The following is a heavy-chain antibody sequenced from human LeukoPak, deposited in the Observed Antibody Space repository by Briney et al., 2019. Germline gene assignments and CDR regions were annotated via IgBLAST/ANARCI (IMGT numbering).Heavy chain of an antibody. CDR1: GGSISSSNYY. J-gene: IGHJ4*02. D-gene: IGHD6-19*01. CDR3: ARRSSSGWTFDY. Sequence: KPSETLSLTCTVSGGSISSSNYYWGWIRQPPGKGLEWIASIYYSGSTYYNPPLKSRVTISVDTSKNQFSLKLSSVTAADTAVYYCARRSSSGWTFDYWGQGTLVTVSS. CDR2: IYYSGST. V-gene: IGHV4-39*01.